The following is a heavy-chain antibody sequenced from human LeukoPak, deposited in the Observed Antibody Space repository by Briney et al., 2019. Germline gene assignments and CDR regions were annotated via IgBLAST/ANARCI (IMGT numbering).Heavy chain of an antibody. CDR2: IYYSGST. CDR1: GGSISSYY. Sequence: SETLSLTCTVSGGSISSYYWSWIRQPPGKGLEWNGYIYYSGSTNYNPSLKSRVTISVDTSKNQFSLKLSSVTVADTAVYYCARRSSSWYAPFDYWGQGTLVTVSS. J-gene: IGHJ4*02. V-gene: IGHV4-59*08. D-gene: IGHD6-13*01. CDR3: ARRSSSWYAPFDY.